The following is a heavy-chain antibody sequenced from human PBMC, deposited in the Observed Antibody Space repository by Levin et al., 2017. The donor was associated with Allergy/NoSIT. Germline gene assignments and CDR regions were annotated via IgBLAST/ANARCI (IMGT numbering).Heavy chain of an antibody. CDR2: IRSKTYGGTT. CDR3: TRFVPYFDY. CDR1: GFTFGDYS. V-gene: IGHV3-49*04. J-gene: IGHJ4*02. Sequence: GGSLRLSCTTSGFTFGDYSMSWVRQAPGMGLEWVGIIRSKTYGGTTEYAASVKGRLTISRDDSKGDAYLQMDSLKTEDTAVYYCTRFVPYFDYWGQGTLVTVSS.